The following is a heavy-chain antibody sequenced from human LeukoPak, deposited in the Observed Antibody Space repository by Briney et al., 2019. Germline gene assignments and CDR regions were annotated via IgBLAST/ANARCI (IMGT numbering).Heavy chain of an antibody. D-gene: IGHD4-17*01. Sequence: SETLSLTCAVYGGSFSGYYWSWIRQPPGKGLEWIGEINHCGSTNYNPSLKSRVTISLDTTKNQFSLKLSSVTAADTAVYYCARANDYAHDYWGQGTLVTVSS. V-gene: IGHV4-34*01. J-gene: IGHJ4*02. CDR3: ARANDYAHDY. CDR1: GGSFSGYY. CDR2: INHCGST.